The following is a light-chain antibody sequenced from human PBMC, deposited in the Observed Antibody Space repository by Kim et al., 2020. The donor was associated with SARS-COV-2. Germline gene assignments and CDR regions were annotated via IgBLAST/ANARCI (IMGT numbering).Light chain of an antibody. CDR1: QSVSSS. Sequence: PGERATLSCRASQSVSSSLAWYQQQPGQAPRLVIYDASNRATGIPARFSGSGSGTDFTLTISSLEPEDYAVYYCHQRNTPLTFGGGTKVEI. CDR3: HQRNTPLT. CDR2: DAS. V-gene: IGKV3-11*01. J-gene: IGKJ4*01.